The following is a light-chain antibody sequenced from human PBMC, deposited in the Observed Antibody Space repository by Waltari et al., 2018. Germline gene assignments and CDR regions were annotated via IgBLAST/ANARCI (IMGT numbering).Light chain of an antibody. Sequence: QSALTQPRSVSESPGQSVTISCTGTSSDLDAYNYVSWYQQHPGKAPKVMIYDVTKRPSGVPDRFSGSKSGNTASLTISGLQPDDEADYYCCSYAGSQTWVFGGGTKLTVL. CDR3: CSYAGSQTWV. CDR2: DVT. CDR1: SSDLDAYNY. J-gene: IGLJ3*02. V-gene: IGLV2-11*01.